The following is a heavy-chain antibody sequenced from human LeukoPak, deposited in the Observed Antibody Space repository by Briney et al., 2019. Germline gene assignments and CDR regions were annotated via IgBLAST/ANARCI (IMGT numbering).Heavy chain of an antibody. J-gene: IGHJ4*02. V-gene: IGHV3-20*04. CDR2: INWNGGST. D-gene: IGHD3-3*01. Sequence: PGGSLRLSCAASGFTFDDYGMSWVRQAPGKGLEWVSGINWNGGSTGYADSVRGRFTISRDNAKNPLYLQMNSLRAEDTALEYCARDGYDFATPFDYWGQGTLVTVSS. CDR1: GFTFDDYG. CDR3: ARDGYDFATPFDY.